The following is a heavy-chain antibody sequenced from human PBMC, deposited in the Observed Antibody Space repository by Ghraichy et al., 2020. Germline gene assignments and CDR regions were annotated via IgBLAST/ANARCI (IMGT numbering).Heavy chain of an antibody. J-gene: IGHJ4*02. Sequence: GGSLRLSCAASGFTVSSNYMSWVRQAPGKGLEWVSVIYSGGSTYYADSVKGRFTISRDNSKNTLYLQMNSLRAEDTAVYYCAGAQQLRKYYFDYWGQGTLVTVSS. V-gene: IGHV3-53*01. D-gene: IGHD6-13*01. CDR2: IYSGGST. CDR3: AGAQQLRKYYFDY. CDR1: GFTVSSNY.